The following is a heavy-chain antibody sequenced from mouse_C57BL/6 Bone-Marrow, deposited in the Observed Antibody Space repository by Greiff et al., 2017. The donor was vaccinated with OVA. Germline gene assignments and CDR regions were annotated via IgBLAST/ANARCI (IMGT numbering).Heavy chain of an antibody. V-gene: IGHV5-12*01. CDR3: ARLDAMDY. CDR2: ISNGGART. CDR1: GFTFSDFY. Sequence: EVMLVESGGGLVQPGGSLKLSCAASGFTFSDFYMYWIRQTPEKRLEWVAYISNGGARTYYPDTVKGPFTISRDNAKNTLYLQMIRLKSEDTAMYYCARLDAMDYWGQGTSVTVSA. J-gene: IGHJ4*01.